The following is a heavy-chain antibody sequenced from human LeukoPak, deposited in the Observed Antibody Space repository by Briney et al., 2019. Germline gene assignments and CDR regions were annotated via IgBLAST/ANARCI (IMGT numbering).Heavy chain of an antibody. Sequence: GGSLRLSCTDSEFTFSRNVMSWVRQAPGKGLEWVSSISAGGYTTNYADSVKGRFTISRDNSKNTLYLQMNSLRAEDTAVYYCAILLRGSGYNYWGQGTLVTVSS. D-gene: IGHD3-3*01. J-gene: IGHJ4*02. V-gene: IGHV3-23*01. CDR3: AILLRGSGYNY. CDR1: EFTFSRNV. CDR2: ISAGGYTT.